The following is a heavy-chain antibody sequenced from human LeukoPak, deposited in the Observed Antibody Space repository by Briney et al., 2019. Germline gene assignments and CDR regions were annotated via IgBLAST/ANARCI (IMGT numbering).Heavy chain of an antibody. J-gene: IGHJ4*02. CDR3: ARDLVRVTGVDY. CDR2: TYYRSKWYN. Sequence: SQTLSLTCAISGDSVSINSAAGNWIRQSRSRGLEWLGRTYYRSKWYNDYSVSVKSRATTNPDTSKNQFSLQLNSVTPEHTAVYYCARDLVRVTGVDYWGQGTLVTVSS. D-gene: IGHD4-11*01. V-gene: IGHV6-1*01. CDR1: GDSVSINSAA.